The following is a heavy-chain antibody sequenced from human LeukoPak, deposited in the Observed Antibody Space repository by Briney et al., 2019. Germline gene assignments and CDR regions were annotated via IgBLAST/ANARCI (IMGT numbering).Heavy chain of an antibody. CDR3: ASRAGYSSSWSAFDY. CDR2: IWYDGTNK. V-gene: IGHV3-33*01. Sequence: GGSLRLSCAASGFTFSNYGMHWVRQAPGKGLEWVAVIWYDGTNKYYADSVKGRFTISRGNSKNTLYLQMNSLRAEDTAVYYCASRAGYSSSWSAFDYWGQGTLVTVSS. CDR1: GFTFSNYG. J-gene: IGHJ4*02. D-gene: IGHD6-13*01.